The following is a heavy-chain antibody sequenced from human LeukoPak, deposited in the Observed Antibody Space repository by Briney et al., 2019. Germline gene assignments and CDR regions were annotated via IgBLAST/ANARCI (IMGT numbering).Heavy chain of an antibody. CDR3: ARALTTLTYEGY. Sequence: GGSQRLSCAASGFTVSSNYMSWVRQAPGKGLEWVSSISGSNSYIFYADSVKGRFTVSRDNAKDSLYLQMNSLRAEDTAVYYCARALTTLTYEGYWGQGTLVTVSS. D-gene: IGHD1-1*01. J-gene: IGHJ4*02. V-gene: IGHV3-21*01. CDR1: GFTVSSNY. CDR2: ISGSNSYI.